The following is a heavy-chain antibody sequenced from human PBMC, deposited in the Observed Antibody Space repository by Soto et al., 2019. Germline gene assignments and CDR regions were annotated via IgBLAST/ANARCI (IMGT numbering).Heavy chain of an antibody. J-gene: IGHJ4*02. CDR1: GGSFSGYY. CDR3: ARKVTSYCSSTSCPYYFDY. CDR2: INHSGST. V-gene: IGHV4-34*01. Sequence: PSETLSLTCAVYGGSFSGYYWSWIRQPPGKGLEWIGEINHSGSTNYNPSLKSRVTLSVDTSKDQFSLKLSSVTAADTAVYYCARKVTSYCSSTSCPYYFDYWGQGTLVTVSS. D-gene: IGHD2-2*01.